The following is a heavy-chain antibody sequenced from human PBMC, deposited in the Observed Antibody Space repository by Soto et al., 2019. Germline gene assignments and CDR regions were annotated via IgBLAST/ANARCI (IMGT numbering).Heavy chain of an antibody. Sequence: GSLIHSYAASGFTFSSYWMHWVRQAPGKGLMWVSRINSYGSSTTYSDSVKGRFTISRDNARSTLYLQMNSLRAEDTAVYYCARGPALIRGVTGYGLDVWGQGPTVTVSS. CDR1: GFTFSSYW. CDR3: ARGPALIRGVTGYGLDV. D-gene: IGHD3-10*01. CDR2: INSYGSST. J-gene: IGHJ6*02. V-gene: IGHV3-74*01.